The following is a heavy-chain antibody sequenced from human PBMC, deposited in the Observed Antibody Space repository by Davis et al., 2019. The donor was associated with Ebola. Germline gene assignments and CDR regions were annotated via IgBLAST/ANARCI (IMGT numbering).Heavy chain of an antibody. CDR2: IYYSGST. D-gene: IGHD3-10*01. J-gene: IGHJ6*02. CDR3: ARESFASRSYYTGYYYYGMDV. CDR1: CGSVSSGSYY. V-gene: IGHV4-61*01. Sequence: SETLSPPSTLPCGSVSSGSYYWSWIRQPPGKGLEGIGDIYYSGSTNYNPSLKSRVTISADTSKNQFSLNLSSVTAADTAVYFCARESFASRSYYTGYYYYGMDVWGQGTTVTVSS.